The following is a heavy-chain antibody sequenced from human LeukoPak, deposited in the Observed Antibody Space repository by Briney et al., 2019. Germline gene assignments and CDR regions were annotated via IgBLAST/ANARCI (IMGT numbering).Heavy chain of an antibody. V-gene: IGHV2-70*11. CDR3: ARIRRSGSYPTSYFDY. CDR1: GGSISSYYW. J-gene: IGHJ4*02. CDR2: IDWDDDK. D-gene: IGHD1-26*01. Sequence: TLSLTCTVSGGSISSYYWSWIRQPPGKALEWLARIDWDDDKYYSTSLKTRLTISKDTSKNQVVLTMTNMDPVDTATYYCARIRRSGSYPTSYFDYWGQGTLVTVSS.